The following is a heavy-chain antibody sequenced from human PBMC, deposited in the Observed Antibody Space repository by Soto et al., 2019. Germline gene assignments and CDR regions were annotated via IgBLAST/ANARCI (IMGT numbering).Heavy chain of an antibody. V-gene: IGHV3-49*03. CDR1: VFTFGDYA. J-gene: IGHJ4*02. D-gene: IGHD6-6*01. Sequence: SLRLSCRSSVFTFGDYAMSCFRHSPGKWLEWVGFIRSKAYGGTTEYAASVKGRFTISRDDSKSIAYLQMNSLKTEDTAVYYCTRARISPIAASRDLYYFDCLGQGTLV. CDR2: IRSKAYGGTT. CDR3: TRARISPIAASRDLYYFDC.